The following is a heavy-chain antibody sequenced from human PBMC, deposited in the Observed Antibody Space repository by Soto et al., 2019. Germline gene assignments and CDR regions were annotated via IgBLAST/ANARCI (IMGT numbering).Heavy chain of an antibody. J-gene: IGHJ4*02. D-gene: IGHD6-13*01. CDR3: AKVSWYFDL. Sequence: PGGSLRLSCAASGFVLTNFWMHWVRHVPGKGLVWVARTDTSGQSANYAESVKGRFTISRDNAKNSVSLQMNSLRVEYTGVYYCAKVSWYFDLWGQGSQVTVSS. V-gene: IGHV3-74*01. CDR2: TDTSGQSA. CDR1: GFVLTNFW.